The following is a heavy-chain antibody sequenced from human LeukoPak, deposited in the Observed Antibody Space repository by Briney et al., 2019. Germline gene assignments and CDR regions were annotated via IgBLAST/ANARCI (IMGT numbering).Heavy chain of an antibody. D-gene: IGHD7-27*01. CDR2: INPSGGST. CDR1: GYTFTDNY. Sequence: ASVKVSCKASGYTFTDNYVHWVRQAPGQGLEWMGIINPSGGSTSYAQKFQGRVTMTRDTSTSTVYMELSSLRSEDTAVYYCARVSGEGDYWGQGTLVTVSS. J-gene: IGHJ4*02. CDR3: ARVSGEGDY. V-gene: IGHV1-46*03.